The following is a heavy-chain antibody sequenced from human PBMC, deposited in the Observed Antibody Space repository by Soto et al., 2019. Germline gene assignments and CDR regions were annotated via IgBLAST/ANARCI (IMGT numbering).Heavy chain of an antibody. Sequence: QVQVIQSGAEVKKPGSSVKVSCXXXXGIFSTYAISWLRQAPGQGLEWMGGIIPIFGTPNYAQNFQGRVTITADESTSTAYMELSGLRSEDTAVYYCARDRDDYGSGNYYNRIDFWGQGTLVTVSS. D-gene: IGHD3-10*01. J-gene: IGHJ4*02. CDR2: IIPIFGTP. CDR1: XGIFSTYA. V-gene: IGHV1-69*01. CDR3: ARDRDDYGSGNYYNRIDF.